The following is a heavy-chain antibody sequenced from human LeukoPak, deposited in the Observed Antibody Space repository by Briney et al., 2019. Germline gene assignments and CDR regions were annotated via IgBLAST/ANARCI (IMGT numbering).Heavy chain of an antibody. D-gene: IGHD2-2*02. CDR3: AKASRRHCGTTICYTLDY. J-gene: IGHJ4*02. CDR2: IYSSGTT. Sequence: SETLSLTCTVSGDSISSYYWSWIRQPAGKGLEWIGRIYSSGTTNYNPSLKSRVTMSVDTSKNQFSLKLSSVTAADTAVYYCAKASRRHCGTTICYTLDYWGQGTLVTVSS. CDR1: GDSISSYY. V-gene: IGHV4-4*07.